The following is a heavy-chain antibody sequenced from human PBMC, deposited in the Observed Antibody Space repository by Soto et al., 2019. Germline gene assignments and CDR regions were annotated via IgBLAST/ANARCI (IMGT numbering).Heavy chain of an antibody. J-gene: IGHJ4*02. V-gene: IGHV1-69*01. CDR2: TIPMFATA. CDR1: GGSFSNYI. CDR3: ARGLFGQQWLVGFDT. D-gene: IGHD6-19*01. Sequence: QVHLVQSGADVKKPGSSVKVSCTASGGSFSNYIFAWVRQAPGQGLEWMGGTIPMFATAQYAQKLQGRVTITADESTSTVYMDLTSLTSDDTAVYYCARGLFGQQWLVGFDTWGQGTLVTVSS.